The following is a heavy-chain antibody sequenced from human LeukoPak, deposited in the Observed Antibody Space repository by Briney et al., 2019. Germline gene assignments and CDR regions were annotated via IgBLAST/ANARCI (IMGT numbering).Heavy chain of an antibody. J-gene: IGHJ5*02. D-gene: IGHD6-13*01. V-gene: IGHV2-5*02. Sequence: SGPTLVKPTQTLTLTCTFSGFSLSTPGVGVGWIRQPPGKALEWLALIYWDDDEYYSPSLESRLTITKDTSKNQVVLTMTNMDAVDTATYYCAHRGGQQVVGGWFDPWGQGTLVTVSS. CDR2: IYWDDDE. CDR3: AHRGGQQVVGGWFDP. CDR1: GFSLSTPGVG.